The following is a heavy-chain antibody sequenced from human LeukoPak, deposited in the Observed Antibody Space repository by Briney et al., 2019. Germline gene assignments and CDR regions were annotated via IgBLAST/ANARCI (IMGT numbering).Heavy chain of an antibody. J-gene: IGHJ5*02. CDR2: IVPIFGTA. V-gene: IGHV1-69*05. CDR1: GYTFSSYA. D-gene: IGHD3-22*01. Sequence: SVKVSCKASGYTFSSYAISWVRQAPGQGLEWMGGIVPIFGTANYAQKFQGRVTITTDESTSTAYMELSSLRSEDTAVYYCARAYYYDSSGYYGSWGQGTLVTVSS. CDR3: ARAYYYDSSGYYGS.